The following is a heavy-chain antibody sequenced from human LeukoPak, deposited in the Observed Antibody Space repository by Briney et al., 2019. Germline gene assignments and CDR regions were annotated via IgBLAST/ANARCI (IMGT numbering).Heavy chain of an antibody. D-gene: IGHD2-2*02. CDR2: INHSGST. J-gene: IGHJ3*02. CDR3: ARDTAMYRAFDI. CDR1: GGSFSGYY. V-gene: IGHV4-34*01. Sequence: SETLSLTCAVYGGSFSGYYWSWIRQPPGKGLEWIGEINHSGSTNYNPSLKSRVTISLDKSKKQFSLKLSSVTAADTAVYYCARDTAMYRAFDIWGQGTMVTVSS.